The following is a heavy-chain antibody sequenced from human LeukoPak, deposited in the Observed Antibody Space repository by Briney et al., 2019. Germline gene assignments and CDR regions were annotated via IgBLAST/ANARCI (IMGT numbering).Heavy chain of an antibody. V-gene: IGHV3-7*03. J-gene: IGHJ4*02. Sequence: AGGSLRLSCAASGFTFSSYWMSWVRQAPGKGLEWVANIKKDGSEKYYVDSVKGRFTISRDNAKKSLYLQVNSLRAEDTAVYYCAKDCSGGSCLDYWGQGTLVTVSS. CDR1: GFTFSSYW. CDR3: AKDCSGGSCLDY. D-gene: IGHD2-15*01. CDR2: IKKDGSEK.